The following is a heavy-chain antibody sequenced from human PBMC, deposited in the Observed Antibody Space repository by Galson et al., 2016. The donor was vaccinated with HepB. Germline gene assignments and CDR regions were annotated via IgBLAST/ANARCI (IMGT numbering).Heavy chain of an antibody. V-gene: IGHV1-18*01. CDR3: AKERAHYDVLTGYLPYFDS. Sequence: SVKVSCKASGYIFISYGINWVRQAPGQGLEWMGWISPYNGNTNYAQNVQGRVTLTSDTSTSTAHMELRSLRSDDTAVYYCAKERAHYDVLTGYLPYFDSWGQGTLVSVSS. CDR2: ISPYNGNT. D-gene: IGHD3-9*01. J-gene: IGHJ4*02. CDR1: GYIFISYG.